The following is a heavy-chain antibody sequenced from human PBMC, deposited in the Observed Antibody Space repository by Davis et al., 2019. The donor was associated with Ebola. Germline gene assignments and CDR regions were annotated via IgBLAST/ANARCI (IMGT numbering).Heavy chain of an antibody. CDR3: ARDGRIAAAGTRGNWFDP. Sequence: ASVKVSCKVSGYTLTELSMHWVRQAPGKGLEWMGGFDPEDGETIYAQKFQGRVTMTEDTSTDTAYMELSSLRSEDTAVYYCARDGRIAAAGTRGNWFDPWGQGTLVTVSS. CDR1: GYTLTELS. V-gene: IGHV1-24*01. J-gene: IGHJ5*02. CDR2: FDPEDGET. D-gene: IGHD6-13*01.